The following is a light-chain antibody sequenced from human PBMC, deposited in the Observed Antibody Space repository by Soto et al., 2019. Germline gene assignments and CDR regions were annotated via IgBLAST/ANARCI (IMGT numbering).Light chain of an antibody. CDR3: QQYNSYSFT. CDR1: QSISSW. J-gene: IGKJ3*01. Sequence: DIQMTQSPSTLSASVGDRVTITCRASQSISSWLAWYQQKPGKAPKLLIYDASSLESGVPSRFIGSGSGTEFTLTISSLQPDDFATYYCQQYNSYSFTFGPGTKVDIK. V-gene: IGKV1-5*01. CDR2: DAS.